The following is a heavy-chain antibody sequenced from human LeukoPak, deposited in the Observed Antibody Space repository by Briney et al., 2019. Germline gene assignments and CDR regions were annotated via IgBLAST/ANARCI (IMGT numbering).Heavy chain of an antibody. CDR1: GLTFSSYS. J-gene: IGHJ5*02. CDR2: ISSSSSYI. CDR3: ARAGVLWFGELSDWFDP. V-gene: IGHV3-21*01. D-gene: IGHD3-10*01. Sequence: GGSLRLSGAASGLTFSSYSMNRVRQAPGKGLEWVSSISSSSSYIYYADSVKGRFTISRDNAKNTLYLQMNSLRAEDTAVYYCARAGVLWFGELSDWFDPWGQGTLVTVSS.